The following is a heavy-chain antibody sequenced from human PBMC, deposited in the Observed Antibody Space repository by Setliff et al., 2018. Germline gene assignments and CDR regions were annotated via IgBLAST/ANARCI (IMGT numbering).Heavy chain of an antibody. J-gene: IGHJ4*02. CDR1: GYSISSGYY. CDR3: ARVMGGYCSGGSCESDY. CDR2: IYHSGST. V-gene: IGHV4-38-2*02. D-gene: IGHD2-15*01. Sequence: SETLSLTCTVSGYSISSGYYWGWIRQPPGKGLERIGSIYHSGSTYYNPSLKSRVTISVDTSKNQFSLKLSSVTAADTAVYYCARVMGGYCSGGSCESDYWGQGTLVTVSS.